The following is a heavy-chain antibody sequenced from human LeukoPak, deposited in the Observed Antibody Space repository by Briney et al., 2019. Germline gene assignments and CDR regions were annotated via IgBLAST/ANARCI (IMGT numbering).Heavy chain of an antibody. V-gene: IGHV4-39*01. CDR1: GGSISSSSYY. D-gene: IGHD3-22*01. CDR2: IYYSGST. J-gene: IGHJ4*02. Sequence: SETLSLTCTVSGGSISSSSYYWGWIRQPPGKGLEWIGSIYYSGSTYYNPSLKSRVTISVDTSKNQFSLELSSVTAADTAVYYCASGEFDSSVYKGYGAQGTLAPVSS. CDR3: ASGEFDSSVYKGY.